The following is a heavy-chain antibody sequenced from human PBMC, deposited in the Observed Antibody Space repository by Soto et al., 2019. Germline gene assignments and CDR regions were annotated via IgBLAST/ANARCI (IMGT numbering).Heavy chain of an antibody. CDR1: GYTLTELS. V-gene: IGHV1-24*01. J-gene: IGHJ1*01. D-gene: IGHD3-22*01. Sequence: QVQLVQSGAEVKKPGASVKVSCKVSGYTLTELSMHWVRQAPGKGLEWMGGVDPEDGETIYAPKFQGRVTMTEDTSKDTSYIELSRLRAEDTAVDYCATRRDYYDSGCFQHWGQGTLVTVSS. CDR2: VDPEDGET. CDR3: ATRRDYYDSGCFQH.